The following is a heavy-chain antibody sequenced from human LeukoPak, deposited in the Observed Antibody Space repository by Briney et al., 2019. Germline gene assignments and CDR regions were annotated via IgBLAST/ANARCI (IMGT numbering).Heavy chain of an antibody. CDR2: IYYSGST. V-gene: IGHV4-59*01. CDR3: ARWESLRGSRIFDI. Sequence: SETLSLTCTVSGGSISSYYWSWIRQPPGKGLERIGYIYYSGSTNYNPSLKSRVTISLDTSKNQFSLKLSSVTAADTAVYYCARWESLRGSRIFDIWGQGTMVTVSS. J-gene: IGHJ3*02. D-gene: IGHD4-23*01. CDR1: GGSISSYY.